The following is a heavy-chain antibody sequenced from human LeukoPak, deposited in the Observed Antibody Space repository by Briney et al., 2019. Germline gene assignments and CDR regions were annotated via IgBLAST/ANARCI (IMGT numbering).Heavy chain of an antibody. CDR2: IYHSGST. CDR3: AAIKNLWFGELFEPSDY. CDR1: GYSISSGYY. Sequence: SETLSLTCTVSGYSISSGYYWGWIRQPPGKGLEWIGSIYHSGSTYYNPSLKSRVTISVDTSKNQFSLKLSSVTAADTAVYYCAAIKNLWFGELFEPSDYWGQGTLVTVSS. J-gene: IGHJ4*02. D-gene: IGHD3-10*01. V-gene: IGHV4-38-2*02.